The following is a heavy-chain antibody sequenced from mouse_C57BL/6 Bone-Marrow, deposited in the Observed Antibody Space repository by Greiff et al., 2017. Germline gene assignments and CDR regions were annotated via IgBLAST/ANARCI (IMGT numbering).Heavy chain of an antibody. CDR1: GFSLTSYG. V-gene: IGHV2-6-1*01. D-gene: IGHD2-5*01. Sequence: QVQLKESGPGLVAPSQSLSITCTVSGFSLTSYGVHWVRQPPGKGLEWLVVIWSDGSTTYNSALKSRLSISKDNSKSQVFLKMNSLQTDDTAMYYWARHGRVGYSNYGDAMDYWGQGTSVTVSS. CDR2: IWSDGST. CDR3: ARHGRVGYSNYGDAMDY. J-gene: IGHJ4*01.